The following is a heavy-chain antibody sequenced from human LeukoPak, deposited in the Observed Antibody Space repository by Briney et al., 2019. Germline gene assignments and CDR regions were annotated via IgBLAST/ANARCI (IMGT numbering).Heavy chain of an antibody. CDR1: GGTFSNFP. CDR2: IIPIFDIA. D-gene: IGHD2-2*01. CDR3: ARGRDIVILPADYHGFDV. Sequence: ASMKGSCKASGGTFSNFPISWVRQAPGQGLEWMGRIIPIFDIANYAPKFQGRVTITADKSPTPAYMEMSRLTSEDTAVYYCARGRDIVILPADYHGFDVWGQGTTVTVAS. V-gene: IGHV1-69*02. J-gene: IGHJ6*02.